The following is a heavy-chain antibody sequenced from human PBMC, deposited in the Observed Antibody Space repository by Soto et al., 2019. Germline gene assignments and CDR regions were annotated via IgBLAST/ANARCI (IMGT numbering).Heavy chain of an antibody. CDR1: GFTFSNYG. Sequence: GGSLRLSCAASGFTFSNYGMHWVRQAPGKGLEWVAVISYDGSNKYYADSVKGRFTISRDNSKNTLSLQMNSLRAEDTAVYYCAKGRYDSSGYPPGGYYYDMDVWGQGTTVTVSS. CDR3: AKGRYDSSGYPPGGYYYDMDV. D-gene: IGHD3-22*01. J-gene: IGHJ6*02. V-gene: IGHV3-30*18. CDR2: ISYDGSNK.